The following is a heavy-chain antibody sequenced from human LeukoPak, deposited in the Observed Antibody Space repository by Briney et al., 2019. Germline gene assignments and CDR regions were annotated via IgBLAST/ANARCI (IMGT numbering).Heavy chain of an antibody. D-gene: IGHD2-2*01. CDR1: GFTFSSYA. V-gene: IGHV3-21*01. J-gene: IGHJ6*02. CDR3: ARVSGYCSSTSCYLYYYYGMDV. CDR2: ISSSSSYI. Sequence: GGSLRLSCAASGFTFSSYAMSWVRQAPGKGLEWVSSISSSSSYIYYADSVKGRFTISRDNAKNSLYLQMNSLRAEDTAVYYCARVSGYCSSTSCYLYYYYGMDVWGQGTTVAVSS.